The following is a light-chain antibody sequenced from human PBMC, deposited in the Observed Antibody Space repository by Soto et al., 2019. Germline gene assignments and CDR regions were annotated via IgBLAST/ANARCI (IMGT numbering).Light chain of an antibody. V-gene: IGKV4-1*01. CDR2: WAS. Sequence: DIVMTQSPESLAVSLGERATINCKSSQSVFYSSNNKNYLTWYQQKPGQPPKLLIYWASTRESGVPDRCSGSGSATDFTLTISSLQAGDVAVYYCQQYYSLPLTFGGGTKVEIK. J-gene: IGKJ4*01. CDR3: QQYYSLPLT. CDR1: QSVFYSSNNKNY.